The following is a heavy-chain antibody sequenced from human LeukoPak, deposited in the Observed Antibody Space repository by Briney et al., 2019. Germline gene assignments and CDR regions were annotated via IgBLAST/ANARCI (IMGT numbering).Heavy chain of an antibody. D-gene: IGHD1-1*01. V-gene: IGHV4-4*07. CDR1: GGSISGYY. CDR3: ARDRVGTTDY. J-gene: IGHJ4*02. CDR2: IYSSGST. Sequence: KPSETLSLTCTVSGGSISGYYWSWIRQPAGTGLEWIGRIYSSGSTTYNPSLKSRVTMSVDTSKNQFSLKLSSVTAADTAVYYCARDRVGTTDYWGQGTLVTVSS.